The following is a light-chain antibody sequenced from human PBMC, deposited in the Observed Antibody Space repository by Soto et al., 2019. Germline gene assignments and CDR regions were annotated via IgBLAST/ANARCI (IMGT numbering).Light chain of an antibody. CDR3: SSYAGSNNSLYV. CDR2: EVS. V-gene: IGLV2-8*01. J-gene: IGLJ1*01. Sequence: QSVLTQPASVSGSPGQSITISCTGTSSDVVGYNYVSWYQQHPGKAPKLMIYEVSKRPSGVPDRFSGSKSGNTASLTVSGLQAEDEADYYCSSYAGSNNSLYVFGTGTKVTVL. CDR1: SSDVVGYNY.